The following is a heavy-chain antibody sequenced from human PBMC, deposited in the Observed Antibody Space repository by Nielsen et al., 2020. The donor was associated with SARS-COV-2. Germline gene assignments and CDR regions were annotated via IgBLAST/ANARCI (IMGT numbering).Heavy chain of an antibody. CDR2: ISAYNGNT. Sequence: ASVKVSCKASGYTFTSYGISWVRQAPGQGLEWMGWISAYNGNTNYAQKLQGRVTMTTDTSTSTAYMELSSLRSEDTAVYYCARDPDDILTGAYWGQGTLVTVSS. J-gene: IGHJ4*02. CDR1: GYTFTSYG. V-gene: IGHV1-18*01. CDR3: ARDPDDILTGAY. D-gene: IGHD3-9*01.